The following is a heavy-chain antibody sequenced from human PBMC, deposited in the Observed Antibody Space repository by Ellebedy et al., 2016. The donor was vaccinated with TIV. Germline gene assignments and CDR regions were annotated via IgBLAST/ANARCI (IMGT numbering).Heavy chain of an antibody. CDR1: GFTFSDHH. CDR2: ISGSSTYI. CDR3: ARGWWDYGA. V-gene: IGHV3-21*06. J-gene: IGHJ5*02. D-gene: IGHD4/OR15-4a*01. Sequence: PGGSLRLSCAASGFTFSDHHMDWVRQAPGKGLEWVSSISGSSTYIYYADSVKGRFTISRDNAKNSVYLQMDRLRGEDTAVYYCARGWWDYGAWGQGTLVTVSS.